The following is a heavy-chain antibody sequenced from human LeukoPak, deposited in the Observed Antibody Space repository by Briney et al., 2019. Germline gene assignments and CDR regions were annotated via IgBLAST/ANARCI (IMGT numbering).Heavy chain of an antibody. CDR2: ISYDGSDK. Sequence: GGSLRLSCAASGFTFSSDAMHWVRQAPGKGLEWVAAISYDGSDKYYADSVKGRFTISRDNPQNTLYLQMNSLRAEDTAVYYCASSSFTSSYRSFFNYWGQGTLVTVSS. V-gene: IGHV3-30*04. CDR3: ASSSFTSSYRSFFNY. CDR1: GFTFSSDA. J-gene: IGHJ4*02. D-gene: IGHD4-11*01.